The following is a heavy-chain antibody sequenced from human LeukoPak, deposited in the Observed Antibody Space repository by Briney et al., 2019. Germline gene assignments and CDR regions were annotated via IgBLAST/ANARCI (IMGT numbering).Heavy chain of an antibody. Sequence: SETLSLTCTVSGGSISSYYWSWIRQPPGKGLEWIGNIYYSGSTNYNPSLKSRVTISVDTSKNQFSLKLSSVTAADTAVYYCARRRVALFSYYYYYMDVWGKGTTVTISS. V-gene: IGHV4-59*12. CDR2: IYYSGST. CDR3: ARRRVALFSYYYYYMDV. CDR1: GGSISSYY. D-gene: IGHD5-12*01. J-gene: IGHJ6*03.